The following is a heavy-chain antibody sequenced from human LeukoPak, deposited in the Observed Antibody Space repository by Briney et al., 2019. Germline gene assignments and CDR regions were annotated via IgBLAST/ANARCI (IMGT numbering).Heavy chain of an antibody. V-gene: IGHV4-38-2*02. CDR1: GYSISTGYY. CDR2: IYHSGST. D-gene: IGHD3-10*01. Sequence: SETLSLTCTVSGYSISTGYYWGWLRQPPGKGLEWIGSIYHSGSTYYNPSLKSRVTISVDTSKNQFSLKLSSVTAADTAVYYRARVLGYYYGSGSPYYFDYWGQGTLVTVSS. CDR3: ARVLGYYYGSGSPYYFDY. J-gene: IGHJ4*02.